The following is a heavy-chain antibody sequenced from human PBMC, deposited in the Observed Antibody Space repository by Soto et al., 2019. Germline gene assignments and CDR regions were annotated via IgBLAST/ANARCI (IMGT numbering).Heavy chain of an antibody. CDR1: GDSVNYYH. V-gene: IGHV4-59*02. Sequence: SETLSLTCSVSGDSVNYYHWHWIRQSPGKGLEWIGSIFYSGSTNYNPSFQSRLTLSVDTSNNQFSLKLASLTVADTAVYFCARTSSVAWPFVLWGRGTLVTVSS. D-gene: IGHD1-26*01. CDR2: IFYSGST. CDR3: ARTSSVAWPFVL. J-gene: IGHJ4*02.